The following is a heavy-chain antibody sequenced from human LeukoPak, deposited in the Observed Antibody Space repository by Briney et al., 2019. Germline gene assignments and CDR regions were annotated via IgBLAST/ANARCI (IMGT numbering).Heavy chain of an antibody. Sequence: GGSLRLSCAASGFTFSSYAMSWVRQAPGKGLGWVSAISGSGGSTYYADSVKGRFTISRDNSKNTLYLQMNSLRAEDTAVYYCARDHYCSSTSCYRRGAFDIWGQGTMVTVSS. CDR1: GFTFSSYA. J-gene: IGHJ3*02. D-gene: IGHD2-2*02. CDR3: ARDHYCSSTSCYRRGAFDI. V-gene: IGHV3-23*01. CDR2: ISGSGGST.